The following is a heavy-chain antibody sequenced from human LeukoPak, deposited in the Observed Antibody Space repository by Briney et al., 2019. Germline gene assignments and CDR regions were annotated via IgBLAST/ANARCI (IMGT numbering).Heavy chain of an antibody. CDR3: ARGFVPPFYSSSGHGFDP. CDR2: INTNTGNP. V-gene: IGHV7-4-1*02. Sequence: ASVKVSCKASGYTFTSYAMNWVRQAPGQGLEWMGWINTNTGNPTYAQGFTGRFVFSLDTSVSTAYLQISSLKAEDTAVYYCARGFVPPFYSSSGHGFDPWGQGTLVTVSS. D-gene: IGHD6-13*01. J-gene: IGHJ5*02. CDR1: GYTFTSYA.